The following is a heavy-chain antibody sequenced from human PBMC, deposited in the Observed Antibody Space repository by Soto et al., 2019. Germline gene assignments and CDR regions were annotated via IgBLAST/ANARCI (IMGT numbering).Heavy chain of an antibody. J-gene: IGHJ1*01. CDR2: ISYDGSNK. CDR1: GFTFSSYA. CDR3: ARGAPRSEYFQH. V-gene: IGHV3-30-3*01. Sequence: QVQLVESGGGVVQPGRSLRLSCAASGFTFSSYAMHWLRQAPGKGLEWVTVISYDGSNKYYADSVKGRFTISRDNSKNTLYLQMNSLRAEDTAVYYCARGAPRSEYFQHWGQGTLVTVSS.